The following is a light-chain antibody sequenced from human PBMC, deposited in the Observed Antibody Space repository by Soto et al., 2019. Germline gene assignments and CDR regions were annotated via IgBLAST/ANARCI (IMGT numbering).Light chain of an antibody. V-gene: IGKV3-15*01. CDR3: QQYNNWLPIT. Sequence: EIVMTQSPATLSVSPGERATLSCRASQSVSSNLAWYQQKPGQAPRLLIYGASTRATGIPARFSGSGSWTDFTLTICSLRSEDFAVYYCQQYNNWLPITFGQGTKLEIK. CDR2: GAS. J-gene: IGKJ2*01. CDR1: QSVSSN.